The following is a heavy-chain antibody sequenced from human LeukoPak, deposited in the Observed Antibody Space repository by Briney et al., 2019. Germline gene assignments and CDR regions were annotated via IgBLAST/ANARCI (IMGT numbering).Heavy chain of an antibody. J-gene: IGHJ4*02. V-gene: IGHV3-21*01. Sequence: GGSQRLSCAASGFTFSSYSMNWVRQAPGKGLEWVSSISSSSSYIYYADSVKGRFTISRDNAKNSLYLQMNSLRAEDTAVYYCARDKWGIAAAAFDYWGQGTLVTVSS. CDR2: ISSSSSYI. D-gene: IGHD6-25*01. CDR3: ARDKWGIAAAAFDY. CDR1: GFTFSSYS.